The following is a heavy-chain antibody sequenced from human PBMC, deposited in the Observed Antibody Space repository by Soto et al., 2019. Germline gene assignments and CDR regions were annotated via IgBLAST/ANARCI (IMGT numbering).Heavy chain of an antibody. CDR3: ARSIGGSYSVALDM. J-gene: IGHJ3*02. CDR2: INPNGGRT. Sequence: GASVKVSCKASGYTFTGHYMHWVRQAPGQGLEWMGWINPNGGRTKYAEKFQGWVTMTSDTCNSRDYMELSRLKSDGVAVYYCARSIGGSYSVALDMWGQGSMVTVSS. CDR1: GYTFTGHY. D-gene: IGHD1-26*01. V-gene: IGHV1-2*04.